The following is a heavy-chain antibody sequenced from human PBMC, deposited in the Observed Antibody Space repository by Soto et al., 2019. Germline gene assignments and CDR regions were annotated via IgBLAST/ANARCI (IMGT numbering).Heavy chain of an antibody. CDR2: IRDSGST. D-gene: IGHD2-8*01. CDR3: ARAMANYFDY. CDR1: GGSVSSDDYS. J-gene: IGHJ4*02. Sequence: QVQLQESGPGLVKPSQTLSVTCTVSGGSVSSDDYSWSWIRQHPGKGLEWIGYIRDSGSTYYNPSLEGRVTISVDTSKTQSSLRLRSVTAADTAVYYCARAMANYFDYWGQGTLVTASS. V-gene: IGHV4-31*03.